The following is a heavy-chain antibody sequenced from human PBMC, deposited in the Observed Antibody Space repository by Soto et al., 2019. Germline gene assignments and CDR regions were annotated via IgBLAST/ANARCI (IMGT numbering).Heavy chain of an antibody. V-gene: IGHV1-69*01. CDR1: GGTFSSYA. CDR2: IIPIFGTA. Sequence: QVQLVQSGAEVKKPGSSGKVSCKASGGTFSSYAISWVRQAPGQGLEWMGGIIPIFGTANYAQKFQGRVTITANESTSTAYMELSSLRSEDTAVYYCARDSGGVKHDYGHTPYCVSGMDVWGQGTTLTPSS. CDR3: ARDSGGVKHDYGHTPYCVSGMDV. D-gene: IGHD4-17*01. J-gene: IGHJ6*02.